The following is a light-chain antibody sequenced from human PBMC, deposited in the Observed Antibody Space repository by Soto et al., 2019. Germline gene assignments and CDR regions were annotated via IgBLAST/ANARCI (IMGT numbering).Light chain of an antibody. CDR1: SSNLVAPYD. CDR2: GNN. J-gene: IGLJ1*01. CDR3: QSYDSSLSGDV. V-gene: IGLV1-40*01. Sequence: QSVLMQPPSVSGAPGQTVIISCSGSSSNLVAPYDVNWFRQLAGTVPRLLIYGNNNRPSGVPDRFSGPKSGTSASLAITGLQAEDEADYYCQSYDSSLSGDVFGTGTKVTV.